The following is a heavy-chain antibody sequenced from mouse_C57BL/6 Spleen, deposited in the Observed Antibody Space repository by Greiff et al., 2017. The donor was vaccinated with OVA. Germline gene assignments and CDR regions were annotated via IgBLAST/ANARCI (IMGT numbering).Heavy chain of an antibody. CDR1: GYAFSSYW. D-gene: IGHD2-4*01. CDR3: ARIYYDYDGDAMDY. V-gene: IGHV1-80*01. CDR2: IYPGDGDT. J-gene: IGHJ4*01. Sequence: VMLQQSGAELVKPGASVKISCKASGYAFSSYWMNWVKQRPGKGLEWIGQIYPGDGDTNYNGKFKGKATLTADKSSSTAYMQLSSLTSEDSAVYFCARIYYDYDGDAMDYWGQGTSVTVSS.